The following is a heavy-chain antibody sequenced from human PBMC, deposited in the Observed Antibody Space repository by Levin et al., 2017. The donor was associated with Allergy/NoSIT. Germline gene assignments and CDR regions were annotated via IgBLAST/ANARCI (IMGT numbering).Heavy chain of an antibody. CDR2: HRSKTYGGTT. J-gene: IGHJ4*02. D-gene: IGHD6-19*01. V-gene: IGHV3-49*04. CDR3: TRGRWLPPYYFDY. Sequence: HPGGSLRLSCIASGFTFGDYAMSWVRQAPGKGLEWVGFHRSKTYGGTTEYAASVEGRFTISRDDSKSIAYLQMNSLKTEDTAVYYCTRGRWLPPYYFDYWGQGTLVTVSS. CDR1: GFTFGDYA.